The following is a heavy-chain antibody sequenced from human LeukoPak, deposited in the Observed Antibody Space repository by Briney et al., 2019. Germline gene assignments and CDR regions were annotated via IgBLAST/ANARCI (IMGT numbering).Heavy chain of an antibody. Sequence: PSETLSLTCTVSGGSISSSSYYWGGIRQPPGKELEWIGSIYYSGSTYYNPSLKSRVTISVDTSKNQFSLKLSPVTAADTAVYYCARYIVGALGWFDPWGQGTLATVSS. CDR3: ARYIVGALGWFDP. J-gene: IGHJ5*02. D-gene: IGHD1-26*01. V-gene: IGHV4-39*07. CDR1: GGSISSSSYY. CDR2: IYYSGST.